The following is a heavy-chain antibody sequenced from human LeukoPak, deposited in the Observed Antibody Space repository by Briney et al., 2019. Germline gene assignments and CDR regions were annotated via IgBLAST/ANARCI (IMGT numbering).Heavy chain of an antibody. D-gene: IGHD2-2*01. CDR3: ARDCSSTNCLSSDAFDI. V-gene: IGHV4-59*01. CDR2: IYYSGST. CDR1: GFTFSSYA. J-gene: IGHJ3*02. Sequence: GSLRLSCAASGFTFSSYAMSWVRQAPGKGLEWIGYIYYSGSTNYNPSLKSRVTISVDTSKNQFSLKLSSVTAADTAVYYCARDCSSTNCLSSDAFDIWGQGTMVTVSS.